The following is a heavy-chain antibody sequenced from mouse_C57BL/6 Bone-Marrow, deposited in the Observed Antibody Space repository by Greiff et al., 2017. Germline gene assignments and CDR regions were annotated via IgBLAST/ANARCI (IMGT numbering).Heavy chain of an antibody. D-gene: IGHD2-4*01. CDR3: ARSGTTMITTEYYYAMDY. V-gene: IGHV7-3*01. CDR1: GFTFTDYY. J-gene: IGHJ4*01. Sequence: EVMLVESGGGLVQPGGSLSLSCAASGFTFTDYYMSWVRQPPGKALEWLGFIRNKANGYTTEYSASVKGRFTISRDNSQSILYLQMNALRAEDSATYYCARSGTTMITTEYYYAMDYWGQGTSVTVSS. CDR2: IRNKANGYTT.